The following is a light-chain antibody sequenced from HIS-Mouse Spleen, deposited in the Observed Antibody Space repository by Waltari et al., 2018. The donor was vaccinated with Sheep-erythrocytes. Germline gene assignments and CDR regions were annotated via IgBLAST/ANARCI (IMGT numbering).Light chain of an antibody. Sequence: QPALTQPRSVSGSPGQSVTISCTGTSSDVGRYDYLPWYQQHPGKAPKLMIYDVSKRPSGVPDRFSGSKSGNTASLTISGLQAEDEADYYCCSYAGSYNHVFATGTKVTVL. CDR3: CSYAGSYNHV. CDR1: SSDVGRYDY. J-gene: IGLJ1*01. CDR2: DVS. V-gene: IGLV2-11*01.